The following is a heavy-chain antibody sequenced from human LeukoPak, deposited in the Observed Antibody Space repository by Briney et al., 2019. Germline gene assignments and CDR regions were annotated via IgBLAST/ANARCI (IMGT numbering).Heavy chain of an antibody. V-gene: IGHV3-30*02. Sequence: GGSLRLSCAASGFTFSSYGMRWVRQAPGTGLGWVAFIRYDGSNKYYADSVKGRFTISRDNSKSTLYLQMNSLRAEDTAVYYCAVVNYDFWSGYETGFDYWGQGTLVTVSS. CDR3: AVVNYDFWSGYETGFDY. CDR2: IRYDGSNK. CDR1: GFTFSSYG. D-gene: IGHD3-3*01. J-gene: IGHJ4*02.